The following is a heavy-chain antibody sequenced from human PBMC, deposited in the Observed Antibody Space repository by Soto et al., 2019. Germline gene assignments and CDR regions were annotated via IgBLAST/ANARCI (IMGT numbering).Heavy chain of an antibody. D-gene: IGHD7-27*01. CDR1: GFSFSISP. Sequence: QVQLVESGGGVVQPGRSLRLSCAASGFSFSISPMHWVRQAPGKGPEWVALISYDGTNKFYADSVKGRFTISRDNSKSTIYLQLDSLRPEDAAVYYCARDPKTSGGQHWAFNYFDSWGQGTLVTVSS. V-gene: IGHV3-30-3*01. J-gene: IGHJ4*02. CDR3: ARDPKTSGGQHWAFNYFDS. CDR2: ISYDGTNK.